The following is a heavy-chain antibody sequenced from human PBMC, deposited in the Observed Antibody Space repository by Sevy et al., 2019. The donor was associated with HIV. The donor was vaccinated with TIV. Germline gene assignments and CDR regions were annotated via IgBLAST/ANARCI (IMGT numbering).Heavy chain of an antibody. J-gene: IGHJ4*02. V-gene: IGHV3-48*02. CDR1: GFRFNYHN. CDR2: ISNSGSTT. D-gene: IGHD6-25*01. CDR3: AREGNRERQTIPLDS. Sequence: GGSVRLSCAASGFRFNYHNMNWVRQAPGKGVEWISYISNSGSTTYLADSVRGRFTISRDNAKNSLFLEMDNLTDEDTAVYYCAREGNRERQTIPLDSWGRGIQVTVSS.